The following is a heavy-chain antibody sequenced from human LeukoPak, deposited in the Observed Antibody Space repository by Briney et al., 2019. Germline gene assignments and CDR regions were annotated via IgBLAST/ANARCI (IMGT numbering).Heavy chain of an antibody. CDR3: VRGLVVGVAEYFQY. D-gene: IGHD2-15*01. V-gene: IGHV3-7*01. CDR1: GFTFSNYW. Sequence: PGGSLRLPCAASGFTFSNYWMAWIRHAPGRGLEWVANINKDGSEKYYVDSVRGRFTISRDNAKNSLYLQMNSLGAEDTAVYYCVRGLVVGVAEYFQYWGQGTLVTVSS. CDR2: INKDGSEK. J-gene: IGHJ1*01.